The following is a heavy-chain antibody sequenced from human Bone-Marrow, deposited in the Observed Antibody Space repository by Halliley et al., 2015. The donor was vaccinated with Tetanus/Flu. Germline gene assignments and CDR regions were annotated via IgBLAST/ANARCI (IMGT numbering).Heavy chain of an antibody. CDR3: ARSDGKARPSISCFEY. J-gene: IGHJ4*02. CDR2: ISGSGIST. Sequence: ISGSGISTYYADSGKGRFTISRDNSRNTQYLHLNSLRADDTAVYFCARSDGKARPSISCFEYWGQGTLVTVSS. D-gene: IGHD6-6*01. V-gene: IGHV3-23*01.